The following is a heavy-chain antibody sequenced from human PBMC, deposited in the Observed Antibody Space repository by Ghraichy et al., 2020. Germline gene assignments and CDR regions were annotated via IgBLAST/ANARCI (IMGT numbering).Heavy chain of an antibody. Sequence: GGSLRLSCATSGFTFSNYWMTWVRQAPGKGLEWVANIKQDGSEKYYVDSVKGRFTISRDNAKNSLYLQMNSLRAEDTAMYYCVFTGSNYSWRYYWGQGTLVTVSS. D-gene: IGHD4-11*01. CDR2: IKQDGSEK. CDR1: GFTFSNYW. V-gene: IGHV3-7*02. CDR3: VFTGSNYSWRYY. J-gene: IGHJ4*02.